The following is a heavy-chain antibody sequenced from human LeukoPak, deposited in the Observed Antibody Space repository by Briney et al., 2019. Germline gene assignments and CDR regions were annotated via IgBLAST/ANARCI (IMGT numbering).Heavy chain of an antibody. D-gene: IGHD3-22*01. J-gene: IGHJ4*02. V-gene: IGHV1-2*02. Sequence: ASVKVSCKASGYTFTGYYMHWVRQAPGQGLEWMGWINPNSGGTNYAQKFQGRVTMTRDTSISTAYMELSRLRSDDTAVYYCGAHYYDSSGYYTFFDYWGQGTLVTVSS. CDR3: GAHYYDSSGYYTFFDY. CDR2: INPNSGGT. CDR1: GYTFTGYY.